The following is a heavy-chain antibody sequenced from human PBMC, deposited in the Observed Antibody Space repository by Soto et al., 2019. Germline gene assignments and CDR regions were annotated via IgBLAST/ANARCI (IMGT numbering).Heavy chain of an antibody. J-gene: IGHJ6*02. CDR3: ARDIVVVPGSV. CDR2: IIPILGIA. V-gene: IGHV1-69*08. Sequence: QVQLVQSGAEVKKPGSSVKVSCKASGGTFSSYTISWVRQAPGQGLEWTGRIIPILGIANYAQKFQGRVTITADKSTSTAYMELSSLRSEDTAVYYCARDIVVVPGSVWGQGTTVTVSS. CDR1: GGTFSSYT. D-gene: IGHD2-2*01.